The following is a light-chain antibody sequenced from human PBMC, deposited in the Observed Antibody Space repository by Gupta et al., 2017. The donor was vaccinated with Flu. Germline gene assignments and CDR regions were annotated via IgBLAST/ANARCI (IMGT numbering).Light chain of an antibody. CDR3: QQYENWPRT. CDR2: GAS. Sequence: EIVMTQSPDTLSVSPGERATLSCRASQSVSSNLAWYQQKPGQAPRLLIYGASTRATGIPARFSGSGSGTEFTLTISILKSEDFAVYHCQQYENWPRTFGQGTKVEIK. J-gene: IGKJ1*01. CDR1: QSVSSN. V-gene: IGKV3-15*01.